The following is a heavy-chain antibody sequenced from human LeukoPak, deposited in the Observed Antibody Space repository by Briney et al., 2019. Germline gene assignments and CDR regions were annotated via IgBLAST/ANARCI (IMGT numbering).Heavy chain of an antibody. V-gene: IGHV4-34*01. CDR2: INHSGST. CDR3: ARARNYYDSSGYSFLDY. D-gene: IGHD3-22*01. J-gene: IGHJ4*02. CDR1: GGSTSSYY. Sequence: SETLSLTCTVSGGSTSSYYWSWIRQPAGKGLEWIGEINHSGSTNYNPSLKSRVTISVDTSKNQFSLKLSSVTAADTAVYYCARARNYYDSSGYSFLDYWGQGTLVTVSS.